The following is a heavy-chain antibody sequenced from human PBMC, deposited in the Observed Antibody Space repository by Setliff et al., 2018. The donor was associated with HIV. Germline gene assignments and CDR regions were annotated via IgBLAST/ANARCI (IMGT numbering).Heavy chain of an antibody. CDR2: IYTTGST. D-gene: IGHD5-18*01. CDR1: GDSISNYY. Sequence: SETLSLTCTVSGDSISNYYWSWVRQPPGKGLEWIGYIYTTGSTNYNPSLKSRVTMSVDTSKNHFSLRLTSVTAADTAVYYCARDGRYSFGYNWFDPWGQGTLVTVSS. V-gene: IGHV4-59*01. CDR3: ARDGRYSFGYNWFDP. J-gene: IGHJ5*02.